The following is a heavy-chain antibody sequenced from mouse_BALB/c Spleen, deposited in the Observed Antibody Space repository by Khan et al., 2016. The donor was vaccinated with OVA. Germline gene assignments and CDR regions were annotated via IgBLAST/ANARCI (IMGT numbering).Heavy chain of an antibody. V-gene: IGHV3-2*02. Sequence: EVELVESGPGLVKPSQSLSLTCTVTGYSITSDYAWNWIRQFPGNKLEWMGYISYSGSTSYNPSLKSRISITRDTSKNQFFLQLNSVTTGDTATYYCARSIMANWGQGTTLTVSS. CDR2: ISYSGST. CDR1: GYSITSDYA. CDR3: ARSIMAN. J-gene: IGHJ2*01.